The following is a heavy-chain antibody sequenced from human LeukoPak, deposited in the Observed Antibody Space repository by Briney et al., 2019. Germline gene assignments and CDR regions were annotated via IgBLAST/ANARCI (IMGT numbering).Heavy chain of an antibody. CDR2: INPNSGGT. V-gene: IGHV1-2*02. J-gene: IGHJ4*02. CDR1: GYTFTSYG. CDR3: ARDDYDFWSGYEY. D-gene: IGHD3-3*01. Sequence: ASVKVSCKASGYTFTSYGISWVRQAPGQGLEWMGWINPNSGGTNYAQKFQGRVTMTRDTSISTAYMELSRLRSDDTAVYYCARDDYDFWSGYEYWGQGTLVTASS.